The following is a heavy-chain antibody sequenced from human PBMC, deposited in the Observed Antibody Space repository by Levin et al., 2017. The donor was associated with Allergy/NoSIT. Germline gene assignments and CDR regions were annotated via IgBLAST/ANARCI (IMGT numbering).Heavy chain of an antibody. J-gene: IGHJ4*02. D-gene: IGHD1-26*01. CDR2: VTANGGST. CDR1: GFTFSSYA. CDR3: AKDAMGLGYFDY. V-gene: IGHV3-23*01. Sequence: GGSLRLSCAASGFTFSSYAMSWVRQAPGKGLEWVSGVTANGGSTYYADSVKGRFTISRDNSKNTLYLQMNSLRAEDTAVYYCAKDAMGLGYFDYWGQGTLVTVSS.